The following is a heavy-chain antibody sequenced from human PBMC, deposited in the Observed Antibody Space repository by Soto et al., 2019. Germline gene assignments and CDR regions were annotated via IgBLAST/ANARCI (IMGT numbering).Heavy chain of an antibody. CDR2: INAGNGNT. Sequence: ASVKVSCKASGYSFITYVIHWVRQAPGQRLEWMGWINAGNGNTKFSQKFQDRVTITRDTSASTVNMELSSLRSEDTAVYYCARGGRGIQLFLTFDHWRPGTLVTVSS. V-gene: IGHV1-3*01. D-gene: IGHD5-18*01. CDR3: ARGGRGIQLFLTFDH. CDR1: GYSFITYV. J-gene: IGHJ4*02.